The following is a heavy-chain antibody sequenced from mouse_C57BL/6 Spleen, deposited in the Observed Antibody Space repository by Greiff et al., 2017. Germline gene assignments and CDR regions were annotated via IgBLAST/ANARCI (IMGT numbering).Heavy chain of an antibody. D-gene: IGHD4-1*01. J-gene: IGHJ2*01. CDR2: ISSGSSTI. CDR3: ARRRNWDYFDY. Sequence: EVKLVESGGGLVKPGGSLKLSCAASGFTFSDYGMHWVRQAPETGLEWVAYISSGSSTIYYADTVKGRFTISRDNAKNTLFLQMTSLRSEDTAMYYCARRRNWDYFDYWGQGTTLTVSS. CDR1: GFTFSDYG. V-gene: IGHV5-17*01.